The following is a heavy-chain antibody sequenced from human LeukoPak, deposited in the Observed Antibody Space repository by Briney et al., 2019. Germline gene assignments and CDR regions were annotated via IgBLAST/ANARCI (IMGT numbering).Heavy chain of an antibody. CDR2: KQDGSDI. CDR3: ASHYGSGSNNWLDP. V-gene: IGHV3-7*03. CDR1: GFIFGDYW. J-gene: IGHJ5*02. D-gene: IGHD3-10*01. Sequence: GGSLRLSCAASGFIFGDYWMSWVRQAPEKGLEWVGMKQDGSDIHYVDSVKGRFTISRDNAKNSLYLQMDSLRAEDTAVYYCASHYGSGSNNWLDPWGQGTVVTVSS.